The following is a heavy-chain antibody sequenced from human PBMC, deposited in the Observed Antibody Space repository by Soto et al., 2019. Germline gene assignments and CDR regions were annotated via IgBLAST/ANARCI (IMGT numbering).Heavy chain of an antibody. Sequence: VKVSCKASGGTFSSYAISWVRQAPGQGLEWMGGIIPIFGTANYAQKFQGRVTITADESTSTAYMELSSLRSEDTAVYYCASMVRGVTRQLGKFDYWGQGTLVTVSS. D-gene: IGHD3-10*01. CDR3: ASMVRGVTRQLGKFDY. CDR2: IIPIFGTA. J-gene: IGHJ4*02. V-gene: IGHV1-69*13. CDR1: GGTFSSYA.